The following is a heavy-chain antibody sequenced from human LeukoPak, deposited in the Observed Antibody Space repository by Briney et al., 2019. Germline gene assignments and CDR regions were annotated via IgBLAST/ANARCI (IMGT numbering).Heavy chain of an antibody. CDR3: ARGLALGYSGYDGLDN. D-gene: IGHD5-12*01. V-gene: IGHV3-21*01. Sequence: GGSLRLSCAGSGFTFRSYAMSWVRQSPVKGLEWVSSISVSSSYIYYADSVKGRFTISRDNAKNSLYLQMNSLRAEDTAVYYCARGLALGYSGYDGLDNWGQGTLVTVSS. J-gene: IGHJ4*02. CDR2: ISVSSSYI. CDR1: GFTFRSYA.